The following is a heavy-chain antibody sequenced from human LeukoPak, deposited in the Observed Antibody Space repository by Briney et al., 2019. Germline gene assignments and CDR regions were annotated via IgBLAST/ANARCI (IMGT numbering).Heavy chain of an antibody. D-gene: IGHD6-13*01. J-gene: IGHJ4*02. CDR1: GGSFSGYY. Sequence: SETLSLTCAVYGGSFSGYYWSWIRQPPGKGLEWIGEINHSGSTNYNPSLRSRVTISVDASKNQFSLKLSSVTAADTAVYYCARYSSSWYYFDYWGQGTLVTVSS. CDR2: INHSGST. V-gene: IGHV4-34*01. CDR3: ARYSSSWYYFDY.